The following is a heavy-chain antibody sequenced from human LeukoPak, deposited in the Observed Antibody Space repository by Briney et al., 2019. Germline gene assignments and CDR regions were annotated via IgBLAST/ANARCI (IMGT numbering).Heavy chain of an antibody. Sequence: GGSLRLSCSASGFTFSRFWMSWVRQAPGKGLEYVALIKQGGSEIYHMDSVKGRFTISRDDATNSLYLQMNSLRVEDTALYYCARDRESESDSEGDYWGQGTLATVSS. CDR1: GFTFSRFW. D-gene: IGHD4-11*01. CDR2: IKQGGSEI. V-gene: IGHV3-7*01. J-gene: IGHJ4*02. CDR3: ARDRESESDSEGDY.